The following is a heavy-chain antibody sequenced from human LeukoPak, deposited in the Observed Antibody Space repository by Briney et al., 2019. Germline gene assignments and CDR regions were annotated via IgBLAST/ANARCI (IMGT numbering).Heavy chain of an antibody. V-gene: IGHV3-7*01. CDR2: IKHNGGEK. J-gene: IGHJ4*02. Sequence: GGSLRLSCVASGFTFTDYFMSWVRQAPGKGLEWVASIKHNGGEKYYVDSVKGRFTISRDNAKNSLYLEMSSLRVEDTAVYYCARDRGWRSSGYYLSHFDYWGQGTLVTFAS. D-gene: IGHD3-22*01. CDR1: GFTFTDYF. CDR3: ARDRGWRSSGYYLSHFDY.